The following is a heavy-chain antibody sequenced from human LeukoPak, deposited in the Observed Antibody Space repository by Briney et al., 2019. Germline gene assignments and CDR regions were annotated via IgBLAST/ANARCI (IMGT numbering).Heavy chain of an antibody. CDR1: GYSFTSYW. CDR2: IYPGDSDT. Sequence: GESLKISCKGSGYSFTSYWIGWVRQMPGKGLEWMGIIYPGDSDTRYSPSFQAQVTISADKSISTAYLQWSSLDVSGSAMYYCARPYLGYFDYWGQGTLVTVSS. V-gene: IGHV5-51*01. CDR3: ARPYLGYFDY. D-gene: IGHD2-2*02. J-gene: IGHJ4*02.